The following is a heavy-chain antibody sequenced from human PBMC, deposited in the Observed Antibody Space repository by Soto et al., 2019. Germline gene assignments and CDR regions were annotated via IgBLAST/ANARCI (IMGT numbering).Heavy chain of an antibody. CDR1: GFAFSTSA. J-gene: IGHJ6*02. Sequence: EVQLLESGGGLVQPGGSLRLSCVASGFAFSTSAMSWFRQAQGKGLEWVSVITYSGAYTKYADSVKGRFTISRDTSQNTLYLQMNSLSADDTAVYYCAKHQLDYYYYNMDVWGQGTTVTVSS. CDR2: ITYSGAYT. D-gene: IGHD1-1*01. CDR3: AKHQLDYYYYNMDV. V-gene: IGHV3-23*01.